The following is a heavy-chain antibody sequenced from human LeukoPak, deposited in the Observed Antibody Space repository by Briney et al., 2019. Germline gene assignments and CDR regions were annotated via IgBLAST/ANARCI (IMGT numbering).Heavy chain of an antibody. V-gene: IGHV4-39*01. D-gene: IGHD5-18*01. CDR2: IYYSGST. CDR1: GGSISSSSYY. CDR3: ARLSDTAMVYPYWYFDL. Sequence: SETLSLTCTVSGGSISSSSYYWGWIRQPPGMGLEWIGSIYYSGSTYYNPSLTSRVTISVDTSKNQFSLKLSSVTAADTAVYYCARLSDTAMVYPYWYFDLWGRGTLVTVSS. J-gene: IGHJ2*01.